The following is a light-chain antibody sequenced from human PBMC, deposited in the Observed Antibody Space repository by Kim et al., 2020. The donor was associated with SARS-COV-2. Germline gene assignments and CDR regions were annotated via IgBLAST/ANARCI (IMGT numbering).Light chain of an antibody. CDR1: QDIKNF. J-gene: IGKJ4*01. Sequence: ASVGDRVTMSCRASQDIKNFLAWYQQKPGKAPNVLIYSTSNLQSGVPSRFSGSGSGTEFTLTITSLQSEDFATYYCQQSNSFPLTFGGGTKVDIK. CDR3: QQSNSFPLT. CDR2: STS. V-gene: IGKV1-12*01.